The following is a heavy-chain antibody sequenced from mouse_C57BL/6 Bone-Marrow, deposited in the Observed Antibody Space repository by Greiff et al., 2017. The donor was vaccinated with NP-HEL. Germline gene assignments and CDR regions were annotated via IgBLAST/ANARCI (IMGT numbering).Heavy chain of an antibody. CDR3: ARGIYYSNYLAY. V-gene: IGHV1-55*01. CDR1: GYTFTSYW. J-gene: IGHJ3*01. D-gene: IGHD2-5*01. Sequence: QVQLQQPGAELVKPGASVKMSCKASGYTFTSYWITWVKQRPGQGLEWIGDIYPGSGSTNYNEKFKSKATLTVDTSSSTAYMQLSSLTSEDSAVYYCARGIYYSNYLAYWGQGTLVTVSA. CDR2: IYPGSGST.